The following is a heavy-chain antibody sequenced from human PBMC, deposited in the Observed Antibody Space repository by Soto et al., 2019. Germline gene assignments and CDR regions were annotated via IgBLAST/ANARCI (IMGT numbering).Heavy chain of an antibody. J-gene: IGHJ3*02. Sequence: EVQLVESGGGLVQYGGSLRLSCAASGLTFGTYSMNWVRQAPGKGLEWVSYISTTSSTIYYADSVKGRFTISRDNAKNSLYLQMSSLRAEDTAVYYCTVLAHNIWGQGTMVTVSS. V-gene: IGHV3-48*01. CDR2: ISTTSSTI. CDR3: TVLAHNI. D-gene: IGHD2-8*02. CDR1: GLTFGTYS.